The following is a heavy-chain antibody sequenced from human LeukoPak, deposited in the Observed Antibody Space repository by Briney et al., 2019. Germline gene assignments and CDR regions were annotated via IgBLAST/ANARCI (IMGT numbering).Heavy chain of an antibody. CDR2: INHSGST. CDR1: GGSFSGYY. D-gene: IGHD2-15*01. J-gene: IGHJ4*02. Sequence: PSETLSLTCAVYGGSFSGYYWSWIRQPPGKGLEWIGEINHSGSTNYNPSLKSRVTISVDTSKNQFSLKLSSVTAADTAVYYCARRAHLGYCSGGSCAWRFWGQGTLVTVSS. CDR3: ARRAHLGYCSGGSCAWRF. V-gene: IGHV4-34*01.